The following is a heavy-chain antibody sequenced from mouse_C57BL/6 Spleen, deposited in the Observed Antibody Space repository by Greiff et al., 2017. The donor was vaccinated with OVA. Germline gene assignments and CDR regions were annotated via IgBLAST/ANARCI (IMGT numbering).Heavy chain of an antibody. CDR3: AILGGYDYDSAY. D-gene: IGHD2-4*01. CDR1: GFSLTSYG. CDR2: IWRGGST. J-gene: IGHJ3*01. Sequence: VKLMESGPGLVQPSQSLSITCTVSGFSLTSYGVHWVRQSPGKGLEWLGVIWRGGSTDYNAAFMSRLSITKDNSKSQVFFKMNSLQADDTAIYYCAILGGYDYDSAYWGQGTLVTVSA. V-gene: IGHV2-5*01.